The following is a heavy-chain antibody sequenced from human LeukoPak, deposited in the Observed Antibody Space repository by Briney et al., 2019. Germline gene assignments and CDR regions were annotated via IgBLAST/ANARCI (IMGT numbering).Heavy chain of an antibody. CDR3: ARNSPRWLRYSSSWYRNDAFDI. V-gene: IGHV4-34*01. CDR1: GGSFSGYY. J-gene: IGHJ3*02. CDR2: INHSGST. Sequence: SETLSLTCAVYGGSFSGYYWSWIRQPPGKGLEWIGEINHSGSTNYNPSLKSRVTISVDTSKNQFSLELSSVTAADTAVYYCARNSPRWLRYSSSWYRNDAFDIWGQGTMVTVSS. D-gene: IGHD6-13*01.